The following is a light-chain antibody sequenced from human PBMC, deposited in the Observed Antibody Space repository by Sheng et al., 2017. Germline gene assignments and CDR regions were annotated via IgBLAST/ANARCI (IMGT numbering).Light chain of an antibody. Sequence: SSELTQPSSVSVSPGQTATITCSGDVLTKYFVRWFRQKPGQAPVMLIFKDIERPPGIPERFSGSSSGTTVTLTISEAQVDDEADYYCYSGTDNDVVFGGGTKLTVL. J-gene: IGLJ2*01. CDR1: VLTKYF. V-gene: IGLV3-27*01. CDR3: YSGTDNDVV. CDR2: KDI.